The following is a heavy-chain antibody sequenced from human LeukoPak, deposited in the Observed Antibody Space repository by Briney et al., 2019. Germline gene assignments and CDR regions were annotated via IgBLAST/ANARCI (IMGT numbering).Heavy chain of an antibody. D-gene: IGHD1-14*01. Sequence: SQTLSLTCTVSGGSISSGGYYWSWIRQPPGKGLEWIGYIYHSGSTYYNPSLKSRVIISVDRSKNQFSLKLSSVTAADTAVYYCASYTGAFDIWGQGTMVTVSS. CDR3: ASYTGAFDI. J-gene: IGHJ3*02. CDR1: GGSISSGGYY. CDR2: IYHSGST. V-gene: IGHV4-30-2*01.